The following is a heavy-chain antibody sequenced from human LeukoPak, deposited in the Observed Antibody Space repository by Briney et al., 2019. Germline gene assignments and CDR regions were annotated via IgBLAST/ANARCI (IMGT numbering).Heavy chain of an antibody. D-gene: IGHD3-9*01. CDR1: GFTFSSYA. CDR2: ISYDGSNK. Sequence: GGSLRLYCAASGFTFSSYAMHWVRQAPGKGLEWVAVISYDGSNKYYADSVKGRFTISRDNSKNTLYLQMNSLRAEDTAVYYCARDKGSFDWSYPISYYFDYWGQGTLVTVSS. CDR3: ARDKGSFDWSYPISYYFDY. V-gene: IGHV3-30*04. J-gene: IGHJ4*02.